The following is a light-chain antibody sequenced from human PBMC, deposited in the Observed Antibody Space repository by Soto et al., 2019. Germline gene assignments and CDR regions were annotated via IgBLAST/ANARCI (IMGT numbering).Light chain of an antibody. CDR1: QDISVY. CDR2: SAS. Sequence: DIKMTQSPSSLSASVGDRVTITCRASQDISVYLAWYQQKPGKVPKLLIYSASTLQSGIPSRFSGSGSGTDFTLTISILQPEDVATYYSPKFNTAPLTFGQGTRLEIK. J-gene: IGKJ5*01. V-gene: IGKV1-27*01. CDR3: PKFNTAPLT.